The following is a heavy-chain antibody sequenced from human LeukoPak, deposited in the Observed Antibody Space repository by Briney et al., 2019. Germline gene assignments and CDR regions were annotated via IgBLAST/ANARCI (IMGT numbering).Heavy chain of an antibody. J-gene: IGHJ4*02. CDR2: INTNSGGT. V-gene: IGHV1-2*02. Sequence: GSVKGSCKASGYTSTGYYMHWVRQAPGQGLVWMGWINTNSGGTKYAQKFQGRVTMTRDKSISSAYMELGRLRPHDTAVYYCARDHYGDLPYDYWGQGTLVTVSS. CDR1: GYTSTGYY. D-gene: IGHD4-17*01. CDR3: ARDHYGDLPYDY.